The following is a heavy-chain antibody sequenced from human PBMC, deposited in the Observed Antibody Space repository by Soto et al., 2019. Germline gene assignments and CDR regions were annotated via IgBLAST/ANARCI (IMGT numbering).Heavy chain of an antibody. V-gene: IGHV4-39*01. Sequence: KPSETLSLTCTVPGASISSSDYYWGWVRQTPGKGLDWIGNIYYSGTTYYNPSLKSRVTISVDTSKNQFSLKLNSVTAAATAVYYCARFFVPASRNTDFDYWGQGTLVTVSS. J-gene: IGHJ4*02. CDR1: GASISSSDYY. CDR2: IYYSGTT. CDR3: ARFFVPASRNTDFDY. D-gene: IGHD3-3*01.